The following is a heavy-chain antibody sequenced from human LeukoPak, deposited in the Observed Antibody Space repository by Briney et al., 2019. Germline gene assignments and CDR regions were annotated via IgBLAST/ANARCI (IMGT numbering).Heavy chain of an antibody. J-gene: IGHJ4*02. V-gene: IGHV4-4*07. Sequence: SETLSLTCTVSGGSMSSYHWSWIRQPAGKGLEWIGRIYTSGSTNYNPSLKSRVTMSVEMSKNQFSLRLSSVTAADTAVYYCARGSVMVRGVLNYYFDYWGQGTLVTVSS. D-gene: IGHD3-10*01. CDR2: IYTSGST. CDR1: GGSMSSYH. CDR3: ARGSVMVRGVLNYYFDY.